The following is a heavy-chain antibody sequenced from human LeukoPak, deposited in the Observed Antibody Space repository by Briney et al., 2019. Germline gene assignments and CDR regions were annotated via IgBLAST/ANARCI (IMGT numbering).Heavy chain of an antibody. J-gene: IGHJ4*02. D-gene: IGHD4-17*01. Sequence: SETLSLTCTVSGGSISSYYWSWIRQPAGKGLEWIGRIYTSGSCNYHASLKSRVTMSVDTSKNQFSLKLSSVTAADTAVYYCAIDYGDAFDYWGQGTLVTVSS. V-gene: IGHV4-4*07. CDR2: IYTSGSC. CDR1: GGSISSYY. CDR3: AIDYGDAFDY.